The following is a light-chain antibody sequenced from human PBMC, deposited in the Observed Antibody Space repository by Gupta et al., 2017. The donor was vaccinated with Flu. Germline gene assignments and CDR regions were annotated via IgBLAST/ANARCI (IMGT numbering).Light chain of an antibody. CDR3: SSYAGSNSRYV. CDR1: SSDVDDYNY. CDR2: EVS. V-gene: IGLV2-8*01. J-gene: IGLJ1*01. Sequence: QSALTQPPSASGSPGQSVTISCTGTSSDVDDYNYVSWYQQHPGKAPKLMIYEVSKRPSGVPDRFSGSKSGNTASLTVSGLQAEDEADYYCSSYAGSNSRYVFGTGIKVTVL.